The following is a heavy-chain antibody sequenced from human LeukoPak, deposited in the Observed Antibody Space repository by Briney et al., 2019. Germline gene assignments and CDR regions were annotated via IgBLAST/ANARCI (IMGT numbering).Heavy chain of an antibody. D-gene: IGHD6-13*01. CDR2: INPNSGGT. CDR3: VRDFIAAAGTGA. CDR1: GYTFTAYY. Sequence: RASVKVSCKASGYTFTAYYMHWVRQAPGQGLEWMGWINPNSGGTDYSQTFQGRVTMTRDTSISTAYMELRSLRFDDRAVYYCVRDFIAAAGTGAWGQGTLVTVSS. V-gene: IGHV1-2*02. J-gene: IGHJ5*02.